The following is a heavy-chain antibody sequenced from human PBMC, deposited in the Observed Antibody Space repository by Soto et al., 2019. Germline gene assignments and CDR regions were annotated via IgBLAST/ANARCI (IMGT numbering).Heavy chain of an antibody. CDR3: ARGASCRWVY. V-gene: IGHV4-4*02. CDR1: GGSVNPNYW. J-gene: IGHJ4*02. Sequence: SETLSLPCAVSGGSVNPNYWWSWVRQAPGKGLEWIGEVHHSGTTNYIQSLTSRLTMSVDKSGNRVSLELTSVAAADTALSYCARGASCRWVYWGRGTLVAVSS. D-gene: IGHD1-26*01. CDR2: VHHSGTT.